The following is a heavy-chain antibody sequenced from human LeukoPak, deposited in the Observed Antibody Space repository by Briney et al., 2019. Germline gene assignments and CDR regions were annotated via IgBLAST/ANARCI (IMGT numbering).Heavy chain of an antibody. CDR2: IYYSGST. Sequence: PSETLSLTCTVSGGSISSYYWSWIRQPPGKGLEWIGYIYYSGSTNYNPSLKSRVTISVDTSKNQFSLKLSSVTAADTAVYYCARDPGHCSGGSCYSSYYYYYGMDVWGQGTTVTVSS. CDR1: GGSISSYY. V-gene: IGHV4-59*01. CDR3: ARDPGHCSGGSCYSSYYYYYGMDV. D-gene: IGHD2-15*01. J-gene: IGHJ6*02.